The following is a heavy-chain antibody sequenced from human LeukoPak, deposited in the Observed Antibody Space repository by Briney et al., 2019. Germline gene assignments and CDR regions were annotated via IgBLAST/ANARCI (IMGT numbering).Heavy chain of an antibody. CDR2: ISGSGGGA. Sequence: GGSLRLSCAASGFTFSSYAMSWVRQAPGMGLEWVSAISGSGGGAYYADSVKDRFTISRDYSQNTLLLQMNSLRAEDTALYYCARGKTSDDIIEDAFDIWGQGTMVAVSS. D-gene: IGHD3-9*01. V-gene: IGHV3-23*01. CDR1: GFTFSSYA. J-gene: IGHJ3*02. CDR3: ARGKTSDDIIEDAFDI.